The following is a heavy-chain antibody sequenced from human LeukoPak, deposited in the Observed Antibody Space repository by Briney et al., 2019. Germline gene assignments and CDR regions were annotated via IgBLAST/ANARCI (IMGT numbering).Heavy chain of an antibody. D-gene: IGHD5-12*01. CDR2: IDHSGST. CDR1: GDSISSGGYY. V-gene: IGHV4-30-2*02. J-gene: IGHJ4*02. Sequence: SQTLSLTCTVSGDSISSGGYYWSWIRQPPGKGLEWIGYIDHSGSTYHNPSLKSRVTISVDTSKNQFSLKLSSVTAADTAVYYCARWLRNFDYWGQGTLVTVSS. CDR3: ARWLRNFDY.